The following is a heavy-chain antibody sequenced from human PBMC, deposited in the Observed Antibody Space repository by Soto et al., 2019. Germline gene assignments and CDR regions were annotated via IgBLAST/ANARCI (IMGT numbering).Heavy chain of an antibody. CDR1: GFTFSSYG. CDR3: AKDKGYSYGYYYYYGMDV. V-gene: IGHV3-30*18. J-gene: IGHJ6*02. Sequence: LRLSCAASGFTFSSYGMHWVRQAPGKGLEWVAVISYDGSNKYYADSVKGRFTISRDNSKNTLYLQMNSLRAEDTAVYYCAKDKGYSYGYYYYYGMDVWGQGTTVTVSS. D-gene: IGHD5-18*01. CDR2: ISYDGSNK.